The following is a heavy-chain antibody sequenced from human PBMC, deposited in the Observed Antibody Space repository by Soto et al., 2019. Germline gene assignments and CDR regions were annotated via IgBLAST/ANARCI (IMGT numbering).Heavy chain of an antibody. Sequence: SETLSLTCTVSGGSISSGGYYWSWIRQHPGKGLEYIGYIYYSGSTYYNPSLKSRVTISVDTSKNQFPLKLTSVTAADTAVYYCARESLVVAAAFDYWGPGTLVTVSS. CDR1: GGSISSGGYY. V-gene: IGHV4-31*03. CDR2: IYYSGST. CDR3: ARESLVVAAAFDY. D-gene: IGHD2-15*01. J-gene: IGHJ4*02.